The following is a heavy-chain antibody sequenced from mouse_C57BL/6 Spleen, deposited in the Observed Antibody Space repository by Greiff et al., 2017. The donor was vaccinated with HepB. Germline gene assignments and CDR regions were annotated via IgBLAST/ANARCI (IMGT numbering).Heavy chain of an antibody. CDR3: AITTVVGAMDY. V-gene: IGHV1-55*01. CDR2: IYPGSGST. CDR1: GYTFTSYW. Sequence: QVQLQQSGAELVKPGASVKMSCKASGYTFTSYWITWVKQRPGQGLEWIGDIYPGSGSTNYNEKCKSKATLTVDTSSSTAYMQLSSLTAEDSAVYYCAITTVVGAMDYRGQGTSVTASS. D-gene: IGHD1-1*01. J-gene: IGHJ4*01.